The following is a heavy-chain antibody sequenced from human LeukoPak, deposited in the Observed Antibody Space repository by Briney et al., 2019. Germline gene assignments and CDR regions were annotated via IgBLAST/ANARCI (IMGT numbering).Heavy chain of an antibody. CDR3: ARDRGGVLTGPPVFDY. CDR1: GFTFSSYA. J-gene: IGHJ4*02. D-gene: IGHD3-9*01. CDR2: ISGSGGST. Sequence: GGSLRLSCAASGFTFSSYAMSWVRQAPGKGLEWVSAISGSGGSTYYADSVKGWFTISRDNFKNTLYLQMNSLRAEDTAVYYCARDRGGVLTGPPVFDYWGQGTLVTVSS. V-gene: IGHV3-23*01.